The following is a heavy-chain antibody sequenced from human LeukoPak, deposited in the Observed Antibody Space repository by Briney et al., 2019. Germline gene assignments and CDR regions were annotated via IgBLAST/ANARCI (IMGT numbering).Heavy chain of an antibody. V-gene: IGHV4-38-2*02. Sequence: SETLSLTCTVSGYSISSGYYWGWIRQPPGKGLEWIGSIYHSGSTYYNPSLKSRVTISVDTFKNQFSLKLSSVTAADTAVYYCARAYYDFWSGYYTIHYFDYWGQGTLVTVSS. D-gene: IGHD3-3*01. CDR1: GYSISSGYY. CDR3: ARAYYDFWSGYYTIHYFDY. J-gene: IGHJ4*02. CDR2: IYHSGST.